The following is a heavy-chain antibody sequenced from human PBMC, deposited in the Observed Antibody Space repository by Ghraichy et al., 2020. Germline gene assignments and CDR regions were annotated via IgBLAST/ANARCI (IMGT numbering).Heavy chain of an antibody. CDR3: AREGPYYYGMDV. J-gene: IGHJ6*02. V-gene: IGHV3-74*01. CDR2: INSDGCST. CDR1: GFTFSSYW. Sequence: GGSLRLSCAASGFTFSSYWMHWVRQAPGKGLVWVSRINSDGCSTSYADSVKGRFTISRDNAKNTLYLQMNSLRAEDTAVYYCAREGPYYYGMDVWGQGTTVTVSS.